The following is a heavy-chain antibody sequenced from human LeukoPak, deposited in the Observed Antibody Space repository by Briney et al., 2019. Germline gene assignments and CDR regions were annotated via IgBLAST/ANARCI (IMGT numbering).Heavy chain of an antibody. CDR1: GFTFSTYA. D-gene: IGHD1-26*01. CDR2: ISYDGTNK. CDR3: ARKSGVGAVPADL. Sequence: QPGGSLRLSCAASGFTFSTYAMHWVRQAPGKGLEWVAVISYDGTNKYYADSVKGRFTISRDNSENTLYLQMNSLRAEDTAVYYCARKSGVGAVPADLWGRGTLVTVSS. J-gene: IGHJ2*01. V-gene: IGHV3-30-3*01.